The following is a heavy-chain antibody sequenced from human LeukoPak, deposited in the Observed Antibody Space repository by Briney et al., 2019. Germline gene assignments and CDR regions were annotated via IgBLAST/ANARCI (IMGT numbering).Heavy chain of an antibody. Sequence: GASVKVSCKASGYTFTGYYMHWVRQAPGQGLEWMGRINPNSGGTNYAQKFQGRVTMTRDTSISTAYMELSRLRSDDTAVYYCASMTSSGWSSNWFDPWGQGTPVTVSS. CDR3: ASMTSSGWSSNWFDP. V-gene: IGHV1-2*06. J-gene: IGHJ5*02. D-gene: IGHD6-19*01. CDR1: GYTFTGYY. CDR2: INPNSGGT.